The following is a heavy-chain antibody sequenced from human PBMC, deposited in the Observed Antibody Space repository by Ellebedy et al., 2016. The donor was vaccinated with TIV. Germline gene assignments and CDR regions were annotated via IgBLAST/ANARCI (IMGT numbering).Heavy chain of an antibody. J-gene: IGHJ4*02. CDR1: GFTFSNYW. CDR2: IKQDGSEK. Sequence: PGGSLRLSCAASGFTFSNYWMSWVRQAPGKGLEWVANIKQDGSEKYCVDSVKGRFTISRDNAKNSLYLQMNSLRAEETAVYYCARRIPAEDYFDYWGQGTLVTVSS. D-gene: IGHD5-18*01. V-gene: IGHV3-7*01. CDR3: ARRIPAEDYFDY.